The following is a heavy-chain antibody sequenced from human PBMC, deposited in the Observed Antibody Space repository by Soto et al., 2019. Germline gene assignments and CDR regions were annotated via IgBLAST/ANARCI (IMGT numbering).Heavy chain of an antibody. D-gene: IGHD6-6*01. CDR1: GFTFTRYS. J-gene: IGHJ4*02. CDR2: LTSTTNYI. Sequence: LRLSCAASGFTFTRYSMNWVRQTLGKGRDWVSSLTSTTNYIYYGDSMTACLAISSYNAKNCLYLEKNGLSDEVKAAYCCARESEDLVSNFDNWGPVTL. CDR3: ARESEDLVSNFDN. V-gene: IGHV3-21*06.